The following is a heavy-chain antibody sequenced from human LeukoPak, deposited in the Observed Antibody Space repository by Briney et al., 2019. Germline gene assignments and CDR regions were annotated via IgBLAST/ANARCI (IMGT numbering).Heavy chain of an antibody. CDR3: ARDHSNWNYAPDF. J-gene: IGHJ4*02. D-gene: IGHD1-7*01. Sequence: ASVKVSCKASGGTFSSYAISWVRQDPGQGLQWLGWISASNGNTNYAQKFRDRVTMSTDTSTGTAYLDVRSLTSDDTAVYYCARDHSNWNYAPDFWGQGTLVIVSS. CDR2: ISASNGNT. V-gene: IGHV1-18*01. CDR1: GGTFSSYA.